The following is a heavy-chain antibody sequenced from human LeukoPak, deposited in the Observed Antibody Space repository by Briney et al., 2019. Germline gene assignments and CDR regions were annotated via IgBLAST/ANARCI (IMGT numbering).Heavy chain of an antibody. CDR1: GGSFSGYY. J-gene: IGHJ6*03. CDR2: INHSGST. Sequence: PSETLSLTXAVYGGSFSGYYWSWIRQPPGKGLEWIGEINHSGSTNYNPSLKSRVTISVDTSKNQFSLKLSSVTAADTAVYYCARGGITMVRGVGYYYYMDVWGKGTTVTVSS. CDR3: ARGGITMVRGVGYYYYMDV. D-gene: IGHD3-10*01. V-gene: IGHV4-34*01.